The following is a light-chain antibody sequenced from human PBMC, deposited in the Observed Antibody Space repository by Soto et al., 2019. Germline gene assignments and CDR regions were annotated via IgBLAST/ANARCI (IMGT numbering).Light chain of an antibody. V-gene: IGLV1-40*01. J-gene: IGLJ1*01. CDR1: SSNIGAGYD. CDR2: GNS. CDR3: QSYDSSLSGYV. Sequence: QSVLTQPPSLSGAPGQRVTISCTGSSSNIGAGYDVHWYQQLPETAPKLLIYGNSNRPSGVPDRFSGSKSGTSASLAITGLQAEDEADYYCQSYDSSLSGYVFGTGTKVTVL.